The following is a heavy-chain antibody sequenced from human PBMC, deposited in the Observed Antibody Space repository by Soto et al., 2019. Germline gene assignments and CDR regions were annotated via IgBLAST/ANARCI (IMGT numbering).Heavy chain of an antibody. J-gene: IGHJ4*02. CDR1: GFIFTSYG. CDR3: ARTKQYFGDLSHVY. Sequence: ASVKVSCKASGFIFTSYGISWVRQAPGQGLEWMGWISAFNGNTNYAQNFQGKVTLTADTSTSTAYMELRSLKSDDTAVYYCARTKQYFGDLSHVYWGQGTLVTVSS. D-gene: IGHD3-10*01. V-gene: IGHV1-18*01. CDR2: ISAFNGNT.